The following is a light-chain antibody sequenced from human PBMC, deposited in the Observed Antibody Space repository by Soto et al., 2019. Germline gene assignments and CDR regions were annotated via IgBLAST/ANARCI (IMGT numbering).Light chain of an antibody. CDR3: QQYNEWPWT. J-gene: IGKJ1*01. Sequence: EIVMTQSPVALSVSPGGGATLSCRASQTVSSNLAWYQQNPGLAPRLLIYHASTRATGIPARFSGSGSGTEFTLPISSLQPEDLAVYYCQQYNEWPWTFGRGTKVEI. CDR2: HAS. V-gene: IGKV3-15*01. CDR1: QTVSSN.